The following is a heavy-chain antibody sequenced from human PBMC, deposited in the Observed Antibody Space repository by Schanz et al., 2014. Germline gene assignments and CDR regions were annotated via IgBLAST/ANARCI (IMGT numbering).Heavy chain of an antibody. CDR1: GGSFSGYW. V-gene: IGHV4-34*01. J-gene: IGHJ4*02. Sequence: QVQLQQWGAGLLKPSETLSLTCAFSGGSFSGYWWTWVRQSPGKGLEWIGEVNHGGSTNYNPSLKSRVTVSVAMSKKQFSLRLSSVTAADTAAYYCATWSGTRLFHNWGQGILVTVSS. CDR3: ATWSGTRLFHN. D-gene: IGHD1-7*01. CDR2: VNHGGST.